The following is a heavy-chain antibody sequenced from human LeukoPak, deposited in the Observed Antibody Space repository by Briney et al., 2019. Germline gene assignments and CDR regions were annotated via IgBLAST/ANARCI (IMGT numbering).Heavy chain of an antibody. J-gene: IGHJ6*02. D-gene: IGHD4-17*01. CDR3: ARGGRTTWHGMDV. V-gene: IGHV3-43*01. Sequence: GGSLRLSCAASGFTFDDYTMHWVRQAPGKGLEWVSLISWDGGSTYYADSVKGRFTISRDNSKNTLYLQMNSLRAEDTAVYYCARGGRTTWHGMDVWGQGTTVTVSS. CDR2: ISWDGGST. CDR1: GFTFDDYT.